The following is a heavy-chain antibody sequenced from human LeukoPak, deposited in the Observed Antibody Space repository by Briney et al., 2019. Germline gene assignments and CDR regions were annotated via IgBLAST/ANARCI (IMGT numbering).Heavy chain of an antibody. V-gene: IGHV1-69*13. CDR3: ASSGFIVVVPAAISVSSVGRCYYMDV. Sequence: SVKVSCKASGGTFSSDAISWVRQAPGQGLEWMGGIIPIFGTANYAQKFQGRVTITADESTSTAYMELSSLRSEDTAVYYCASSGFIVVVPAAISVSSVGRCYYMDVWGKGTTVTVSS. CDR1: GGTFSSDA. CDR2: IIPIFGTA. D-gene: IGHD2-2*01. J-gene: IGHJ6*03.